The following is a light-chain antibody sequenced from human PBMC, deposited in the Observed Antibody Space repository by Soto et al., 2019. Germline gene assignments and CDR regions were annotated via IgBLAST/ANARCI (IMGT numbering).Light chain of an antibody. CDR3: SSYSSSSPVV. V-gene: IGLV2-14*01. Sequence: QSALTQPASVSGSPGQSITISCTGTRSDVGGYNYVSWYQQHPGKAPNLMIFDVSNRPSGVSDRFSGSKSGNTASLTISGLQAEDEADYYCSSYSSSSPVVFGGGTKLTVL. J-gene: IGLJ2*01. CDR2: DVS. CDR1: RSDVGGYNY.